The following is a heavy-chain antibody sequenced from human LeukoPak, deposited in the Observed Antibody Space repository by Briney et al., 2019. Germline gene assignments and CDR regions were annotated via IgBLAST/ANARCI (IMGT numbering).Heavy chain of an antibody. CDR3: ARGSRGSSGYYLFDP. D-gene: IGHD3-22*01. J-gene: IGHJ5*02. Sequence: GGSLRLSCAASGFTFSSYWMSWIRQAPGKGLEWVANIKEDGTEKYYVDSVKGRFTISRDNSKNTLYLQMNSLRAEDTAVYYCARGSRGSSGYYLFDPWGQGTLVTVSS. CDR1: GFTFSSYW. CDR2: IKEDGTEK. V-gene: IGHV3-7*01.